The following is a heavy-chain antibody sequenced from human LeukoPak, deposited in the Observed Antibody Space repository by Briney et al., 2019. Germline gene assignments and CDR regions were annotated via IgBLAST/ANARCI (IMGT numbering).Heavy chain of an antibody. CDR2: VSAYNGKT. Sequence: ASVKVSCMASGYTFTSYGISWVRQAPGQGVEWVGWVSAYNGKTNYAQKLQGRVTMTTDTSTSPAYMELRSLRSDDSAVYYCARGRVYDSSGYTNGDAFDIWGQGTMAIVSS. V-gene: IGHV1-18*01. J-gene: IGHJ3*02. CDR3: ARGRVYDSSGYTNGDAFDI. CDR1: GYTFTSYG. D-gene: IGHD3-22*01.